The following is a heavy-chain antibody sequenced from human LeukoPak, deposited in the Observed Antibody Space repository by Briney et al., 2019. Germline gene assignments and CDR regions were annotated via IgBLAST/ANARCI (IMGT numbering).Heavy chain of an antibody. CDR1: GFTFDDYA. CDR2: ISWNSGSI. D-gene: IGHD3-22*01. Sequence: PGGSLRLSCAASGFTFDDYAMHWVRQAPGKGLEWVSGISWNSGSIGYADSVKGRFTISRDNAKNSLYLQMNSLRAEDTALYYCAKGRYYYDSSGYSDYWGQGTLVTVSS. V-gene: IGHV3-9*01. J-gene: IGHJ4*02. CDR3: AKGRYYYDSSGYSDY.